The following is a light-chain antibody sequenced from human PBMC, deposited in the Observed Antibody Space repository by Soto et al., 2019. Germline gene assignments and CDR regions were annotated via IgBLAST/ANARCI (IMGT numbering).Light chain of an antibody. CDR3: NSYTSSSTRV. CDR1: SSDVGGYNY. J-gene: IGLJ2*01. Sequence: QSVLTQPASVSGSPGQSITISRTGTSSDVGGYNYVSWYQQHPGKAPKLMIYEVNNRPSGVSNRFSGSKSGNTASLTISGLQAEDEADYYCNSYTSSSTRVFGGGTKVTVL. CDR2: EVN. V-gene: IGLV2-14*01.